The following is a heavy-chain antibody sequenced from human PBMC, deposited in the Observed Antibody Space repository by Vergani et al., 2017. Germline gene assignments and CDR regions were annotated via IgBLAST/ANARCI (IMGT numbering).Heavy chain of an antibody. CDR3: ARVPRWLQLRYFDY. J-gene: IGHJ4*02. V-gene: IGHV4-34*01. D-gene: IGHD5-24*01. CDR1: GGSFSGYY. Sequence: QVQLQQWGGGLLKPSETLSLTCAVYGGSFSGYYWSWIRQPPGKGLEWIGEINHSGSTNYNPSLKSRVTISVDTSKNQFSLKLSSVTAADTAVYYCARVPRWLQLRYFDYWGQGTLVTVSS. CDR2: INHSGST.